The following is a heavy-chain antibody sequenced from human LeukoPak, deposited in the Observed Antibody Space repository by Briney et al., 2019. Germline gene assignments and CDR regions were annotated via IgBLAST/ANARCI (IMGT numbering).Heavy chain of an antibody. CDR1: GGSIGSYH. D-gene: IGHD5/OR15-5a*01. J-gene: IGHJ6*02. CDR3: ARVASKGGMDV. CDR2: VHYTWNT. V-gene: IGHV4-59*01. Sequence: SETLSLTCSVSGGSIGSYHWIWIRQPPGKGLEWIGHVHYTWNTKYNPSLTGRVSISLDRSKNQFSLSLSSLTAADTAVYYCARVASKGGMDVWGQGTTVIVSS.